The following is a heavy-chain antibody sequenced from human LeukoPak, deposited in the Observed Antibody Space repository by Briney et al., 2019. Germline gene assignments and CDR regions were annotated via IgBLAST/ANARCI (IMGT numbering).Heavy chain of an antibody. V-gene: IGHV3-53*04. J-gene: IGHJ4*02. CDR3: ARGPRGNDY. CDR2: IYSGGST. CDR1: GFTVSSNY. Sequence: PGGSLRPSCAASGFTVSSNYMSWVRQAPGKGLGWVSVIYSGGSTYYSDAVKGRCTISRHNSKNTLYLQMNSLRAEDTAVYYCARGPRGNDYWGQGTLVTVSS. D-gene: IGHD3-16*01.